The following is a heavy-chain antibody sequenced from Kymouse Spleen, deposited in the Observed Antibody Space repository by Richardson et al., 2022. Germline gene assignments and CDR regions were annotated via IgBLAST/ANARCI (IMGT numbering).Heavy chain of an antibody. CDR3: ARRPATAIPSYYYYYGMDV. D-gene: IGHD2-8*01. V-gene: IGHV4-4*02. J-gene: IGHJ6*02. CDR1: GGSISSSNW. CDR2: IYHSGST. Sequence: QVQLQESGPGLVKPSGTLSLTCAVSGGSISSSNWWSWVRQPPGKGLEWIGEIYHSGSTNYNPSLKSRVTISVDKSKNQFSLKLSSVTAADTAVYYCARRPATAIPSYYYYYGMDVWGQGTTVTVSS.